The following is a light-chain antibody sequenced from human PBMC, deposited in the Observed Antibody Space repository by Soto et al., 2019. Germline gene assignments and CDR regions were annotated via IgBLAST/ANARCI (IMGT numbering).Light chain of an antibody. CDR3: QHYSRSGT. V-gene: IGKV3-20*01. Sequence: ETAMTPSQATLSSSQLEKAMIYCRASQSLSSSYFAWYQHKPGQGPTLLIYGAFTRATGIPDTCSRSGSGTDFTLTISRLEPEDFAVYYCQHYSRSGTFGQATKVDIK. J-gene: IGKJ1*01. CDR2: GAF. CDR1: QSLSSSY.